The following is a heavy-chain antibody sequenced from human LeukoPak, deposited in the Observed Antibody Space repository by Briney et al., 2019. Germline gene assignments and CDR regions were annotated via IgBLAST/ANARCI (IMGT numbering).Heavy chain of an antibody. J-gene: IGHJ4*02. D-gene: IGHD6-19*01. CDR2: ISYDGTNK. CDR3: ARSAGNGYFDY. Sequence: GRSLRLSCAASGFTFSSYAMHWVRQAPGKGLEWVAVISYDGTNKYFADSVEGRFTISRDNSKNTLYLQMNSLRAEDTAVYYCARSAGNGYFDYWGQGTLVTVSS. CDR1: GFTFSSYA. V-gene: IGHV3-30-3*01.